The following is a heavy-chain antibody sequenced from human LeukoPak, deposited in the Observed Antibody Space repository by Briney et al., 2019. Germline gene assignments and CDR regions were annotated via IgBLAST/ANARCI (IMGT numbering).Heavy chain of an antibody. D-gene: IGHD3-22*01. Sequence: SETLSLTCTVSGYSISSGYYWSWVRQPPGKGLEWIGTIHHSGVTYYNPSLKSRVTVSVDTTKNLFSLKLSSVTAAGTAVYYCARYTASVSGYSFDYWGQGTLVTVSS. J-gene: IGHJ4*02. CDR2: IHHSGVT. CDR1: GYSISSGYY. CDR3: ARYTASVSGYSFDY. V-gene: IGHV4-38-2*02.